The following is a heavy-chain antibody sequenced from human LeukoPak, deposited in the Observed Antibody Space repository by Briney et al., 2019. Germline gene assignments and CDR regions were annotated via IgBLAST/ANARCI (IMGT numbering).Heavy chain of an antibody. CDR3: AKDETMVRGVTPGPDY. Sequence: GGSLRLSCAASGFTLRNYWMSWVRQAPGKGLEWVANIHQDGSEKYSVDSVKGRFTISRDNAKNSLYLQMNSLRAEDTAVYYCAKDETMVRGVTPGPDYWGQGTLVTVSS. CDR2: IHQDGSEK. J-gene: IGHJ4*02. V-gene: IGHV3-7*01. CDR1: GFTLRNYW. D-gene: IGHD3-10*01.